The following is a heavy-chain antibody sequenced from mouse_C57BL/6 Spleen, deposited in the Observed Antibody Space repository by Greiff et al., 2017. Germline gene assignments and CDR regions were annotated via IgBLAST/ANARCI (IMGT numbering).Heavy chain of an antibody. CDR1: GYTFTSSG. CDR3: ARCCGSSPDWYFDV. CDR2: IYPRSGNT. V-gene: IGHV1-81*01. J-gene: IGHJ1*03. Sequence: VKLQESGAELARPGASVKLSCKASGYTFTSSGISWVKQSTGQGLEWIGEIYPRSGNTYYNEKFKGKATLTADKSSSTAYMELRSLTSEDSAVYCCARCCGSSPDWYFDVWGTGTTVTVSS. D-gene: IGHD1-1*01.